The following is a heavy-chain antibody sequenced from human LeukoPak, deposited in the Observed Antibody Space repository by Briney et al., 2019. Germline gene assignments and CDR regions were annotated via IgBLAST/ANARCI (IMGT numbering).Heavy chain of an antibody. V-gene: IGHV3-48*04. CDR3: AKDVVKQWLAHGEYYYYYYMDV. CDR2: ISSSNSTI. D-gene: IGHD6-19*01. Sequence: PGGSLRLSCAASGFTFSSYSMNWVRQAPGKGLEWISYISSSNSTIYYADSVKGRFTISRDNAKNSLYLQMNSLRAEDTAVYYCAKDVVKQWLAHGEYYYYYYMDVWGKGATVTVSS. CDR1: GFTFSSYS. J-gene: IGHJ6*03.